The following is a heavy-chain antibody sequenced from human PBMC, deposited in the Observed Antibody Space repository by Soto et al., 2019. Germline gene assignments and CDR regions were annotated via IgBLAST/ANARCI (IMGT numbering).Heavy chain of an antibody. CDR1: GSTSRNFA. J-gene: IGHJ4*02. CDR2: IDPGSGRA. CDR3: TRDLNGGNPFDY. D-gene: IGHD2-8*01. Sequence: QVQLVQSGAEVKKPGASVGFSCKPLGSTSRNFAILWVRQPAGQSLEWLAWIDPGSGRATYSQKVQGRIIVTRDNSATTFYMDLTSLTSEDTAVYFCTRDLNGGNPFDYWGQGALVIVSS. V-gene: IGHV1-3*01.